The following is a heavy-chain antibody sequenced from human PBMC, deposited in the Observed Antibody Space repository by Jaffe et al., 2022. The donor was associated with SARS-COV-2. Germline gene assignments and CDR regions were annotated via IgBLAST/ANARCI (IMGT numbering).Heavy chain of an antibody. CDR3: ARVGNYGSIYYYYYMDV. CDR2: IYSGGST. J-gene: IGHJ6*03. D-gene: IGHD3-10*01. CDR1: GFTVSSNY. Sequence: EVQLVETGGGLIQPGGSLRLSCAASGFTVSSNYMSWVRQAPGKGLEWVSVIYSGGSTYYADSVKGRFTISRDNSKNTLYLQMNSLRAEDTAVYYCARVGNYGSIYYYYYMDVWGKGTTVTVSS. V-gene: IGHV3-53*02.